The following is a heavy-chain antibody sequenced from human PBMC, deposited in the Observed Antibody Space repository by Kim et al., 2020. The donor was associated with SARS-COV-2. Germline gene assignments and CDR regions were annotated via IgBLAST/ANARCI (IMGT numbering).Heavy chain of an antibody. CDR3: AKDLVRGAYYGMDV. CDR1: GFTFSSYA. V-gene: IGHV3-23*01. J-gene: IGHJ6*02. CDR2: ISCSGGST. D-gene: IGHD3-10*01. Sequence: GGSLRLSCAASGFTFSSYAMSWVRQAPGKGLEWVSAISCSGGSTYYADSVKGRFTISRDNSKNTLYLQMNSLRAEDTAVYYCAKDLVRGAYYGMDVWGQGTTVTVSS.